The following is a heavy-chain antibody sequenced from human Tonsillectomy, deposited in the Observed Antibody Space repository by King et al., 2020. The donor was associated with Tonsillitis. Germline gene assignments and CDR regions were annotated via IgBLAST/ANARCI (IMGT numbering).Heavy chain of an antibody. V-gene: IGHV3-15*01. CDR1: GFTFTNAW. Sequence: VQLVESGGGSVKPGGSLRLSCAASGFTFTNAWMTWVRQAPGKGLEWVGRIKSNSDGETTYYAAPVKGRFTISRDDSKNTLYLQMNSLKTEDTAVYYCTTDQEGRFGVYYYYFYMDVWGTGTTVTVSS. CDR3: TTDQEGRFGVYYYYFYMDV. J-gene: IGHJ6*03. CDR2: IKSNSDGETT. D-gene: IGHD3-10*01.